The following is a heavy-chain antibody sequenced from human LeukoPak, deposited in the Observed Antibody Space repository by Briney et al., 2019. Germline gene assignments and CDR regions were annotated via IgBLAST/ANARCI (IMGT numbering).Heavy chain of an antibody. CDR3: ARRVAATGIYAFDI. J-gene: IGHJ3*02. D-gene: IGHD6-13*01. Sequence: SETLSLTCTVSGGSISSYYWSWVRQPPGKGLEWLGYIYYSGSTNYNPSLKSRVTISVDTSKNQFSLNLSSVTAADTAVYYCARRVAATGIYAFDIWGQGTMVTVSS. V-gene: IGHV4-59*01. CDR2: IYYSGST. CDR1: GGSISSYY.